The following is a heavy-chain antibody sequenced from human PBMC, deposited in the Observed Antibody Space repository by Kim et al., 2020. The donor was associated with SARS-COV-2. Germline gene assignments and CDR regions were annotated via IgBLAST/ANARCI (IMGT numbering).Heavy chain of an antibody. CDR1: GFTFRSYW. CDR3: DGWGSSSSY. Sequence: GGSLRLSCAASGFTFRSYWMNWVRQAPGKGLEWVANINPDGSGERYVDSVKGRFTVSRDNAKNLLHLQMSSLRAEDTAVYFCDGWGSSSSYWGQGTLVTV. J-gene: IGHJ4*02. V-gene: IGHV3-7*01. D-gene: IGHD6-6*01. CDR2: INPDGSGE.